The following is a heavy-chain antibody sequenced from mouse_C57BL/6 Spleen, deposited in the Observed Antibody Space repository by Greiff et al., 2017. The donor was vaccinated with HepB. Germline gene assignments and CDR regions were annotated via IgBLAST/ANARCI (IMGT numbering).Heavy chain of an antibody. CDR1: GYTFTSYW. CDR3: ALYGSSSYYFDY. D-gene: IGHD1-1*01. V-gene: IGHV1-55*01. CDR2: IYPGSGST. J-gene: IGHJ2*01. Sequence: QVQLQQSGAELVKPGASVKMSCKASGYTFTSYWITWVKQRPGQGLEWIGDIYPGSGSTNYNEKFKSKATLTVDTSSSTAYMQLSSLTSEDSAVYYCALYGSSSYYFDYWGQGTTLTVSS.